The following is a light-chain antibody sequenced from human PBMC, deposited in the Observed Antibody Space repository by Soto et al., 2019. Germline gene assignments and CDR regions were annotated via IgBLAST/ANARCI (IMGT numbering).Light chain of an antibody. CDR3: ATWDDSLNGLV. CDR2: LNNDGSH. V-gene: IGLV4-69*01. CDR1: SGHSSYA. J-gene: IGLJ3*02. Sequence: QPVLTQSPSASASLGASVKLTCTLSSGHSSYAIAWHQKQPGKGPRYLMDLNNDGSHTKGDGIPDRFSGSSSGADRYLIISSLQSEDEADYHCATWDDSLNGLVFGGGTKLTVL.